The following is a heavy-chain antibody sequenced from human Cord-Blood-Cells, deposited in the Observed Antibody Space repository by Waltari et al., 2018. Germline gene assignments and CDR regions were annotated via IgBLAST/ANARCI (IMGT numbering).Heavy chain of an antibody. V-gene: IGHV1-24*01. CDR2: FDPEDGET. Sequence: QVQLVPSGAEVKKPGASVNVSCKVSGYTFTELSMHWVRQAPGKGLEWMGGFDPEDGETIYAQKFQGRVTMTEDTSTDTAYMELSSLRSEDTAVYYCATRGGGYYYYYYGMDVWGQGTTVTVSS. D-gene: IGHD3-16*01. CDR3: ATRGGGYYYYYYGMDV. J-gene: IGHJ6*02. CDR1: GYTFTELS.